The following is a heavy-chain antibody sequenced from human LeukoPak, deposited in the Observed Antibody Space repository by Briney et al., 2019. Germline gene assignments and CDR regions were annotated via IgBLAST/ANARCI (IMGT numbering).Heavy chain of an antibody. CDR2: INPKNGGT. CDR1: GYTFSDHY. V-gene: IGHV1-2*02. CDR3: AREGGGDFWSRDYYMDV. Sequence: ASVKVSCKPSGYTFSDHYMHWVRQAPGQGLEWMAWINPKNGGTTYAPKFQGRVTLTRDTSISTFYMELSRLTSDDTAGDYGAREGGGDFWSRDYYMDVWGKGTTVTVS. J-gene: IGHJ6*03. D-gene: IGHD3-3*01.